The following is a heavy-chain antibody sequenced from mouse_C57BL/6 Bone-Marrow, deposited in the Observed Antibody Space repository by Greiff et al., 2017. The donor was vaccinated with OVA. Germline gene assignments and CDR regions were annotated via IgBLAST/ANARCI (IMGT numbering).Heavy chain of an antibody. Sequence: EVHLVESGGDLVKPGGSLKLSCAASGFTFSSYGMSWVRQTPDKRLEWVATISSGGSYTYYPDSVKGRFTISRDNAKNTLYLQMSSLKSEDTAMYYCARRRITTVVGWYFDVWGTGTTVTVSS. J-gene: IGHJ1*03. CDR3: ARRRITTVVGWYFDV. V-gene: IGHV5-6*01. CDR1: GFTFSSYG. D-gene: IGHD1-1*01. CDR2: ISSGGSYT.